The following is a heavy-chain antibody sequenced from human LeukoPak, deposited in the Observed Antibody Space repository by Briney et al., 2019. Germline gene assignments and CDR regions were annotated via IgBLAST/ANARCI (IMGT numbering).Heavy chain of an antibody. CDR1: GFTFIDHY. D-gene: IGHD5-18*01. CDR3: TRYKRGYSYGYFDY. CDR2: IRNKANSYTT. Sequence: GGSLRLSCAASGFTFIDHYMDWVRQAPGKGLEWIGRIRNKANSYTTEYAASVKGRFTVSRDDSKNSLFLQMNSLESEDTAVYYCTRYKRGYSYGYFDYWGQGTLVTVSS. J-gene: IGHJ4*02. V-gene: IGHV3-72*01.